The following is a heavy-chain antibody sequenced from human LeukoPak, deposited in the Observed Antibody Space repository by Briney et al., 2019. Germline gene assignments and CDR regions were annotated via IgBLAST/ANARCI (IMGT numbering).Heavy chain of an antibody. CDR2: ISGGTI. V-gene: IGHV3-48*02. Sequence: PGGSLRLSCAASGFTFNTYSMNWVRQAPGKGLEWISYISGGTIYYADSVKGRFTISRDNVGNSLFLQMNSLRDEDTAVYYCARDHDFSFDYWGQGTPVTVSS. CDR3: ARDHDFSFDY. J-gene: IGHJ4*02. CDR1: GFTFNTYS. D-gene: IGHD2-21*02.